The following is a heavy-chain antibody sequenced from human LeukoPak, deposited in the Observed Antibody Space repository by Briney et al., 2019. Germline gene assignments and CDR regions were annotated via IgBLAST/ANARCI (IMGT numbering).Heavy chain of an antibody. CDR1: GGSIMNHY. CDR3: ARDVRYASGWSTPES. CDR2: IYSSGSA. Sequence: SETLSLTCTVSGGSIMNHYWSWFRQPAGKGLEWIGRIYSSGSANYSPSLKNRVSMSIDTSNNHFSLNLTSVTAADTALYFCARDVRYASGWSTPESWGQGTLVTVSS. V-gene: IGHV4-4*07. J-gene: IGHJ5*02. D-gene: IGHD6-19*01.